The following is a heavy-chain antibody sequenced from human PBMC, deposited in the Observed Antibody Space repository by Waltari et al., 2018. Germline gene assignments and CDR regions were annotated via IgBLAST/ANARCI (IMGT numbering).Heavy chain of an antibody. J-gene: IGHJ4*02. CDR3: AKDVSLYQIKPAFDS. CDR2: INWNSGTM. CDR1: GFLLNDYP. Sequence: EVQLVESGGGLVQPGGSLRLSCTASGFLLNDYPLHWVRQPPGKGREWVSGINWNSGTMGYADSVKGRFTISRDNAKNSLYLQMSGLRPEDTAFYYCAKDVSLYQIKPAFDSWGQGVLVTVSS. V-gene: IGHV3-9*01. D-gene: IGHD2-2*01.